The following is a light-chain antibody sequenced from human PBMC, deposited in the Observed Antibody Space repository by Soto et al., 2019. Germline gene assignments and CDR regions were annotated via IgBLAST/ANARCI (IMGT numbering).Light chain of an antibody. Sequence: QSALTQPASVSGSPGQSITLSCTVTTSDVGGYHFVSWYQQHPGKAPKLMIYEVTNRPSGVSDRFSGSKSGNTASLTISGLQAEDEADYYCYSYTTTSTYVFGSGTKLTVL. CDR2: EVT. CDR1: TSDVGGYHF. CDR3: YSYTTTSTYV. V-gene: IGLV2-14*01. J-gene: IGLJ1*01.